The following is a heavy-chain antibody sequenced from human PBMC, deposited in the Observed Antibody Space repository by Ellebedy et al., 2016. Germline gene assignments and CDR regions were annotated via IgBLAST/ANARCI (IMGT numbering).Heavy chain of an antibody. CDR2: FDPEDGET. D-gene: IGHD3-10*01. CDR3: ARDDQLLWFGESLDYYGMDV. J-gene: IGHJ6*02. CDR1: GYTLTELS. Sequence: ASVKVSXXVSGYTLTELSMHWVRQAPGKGLEWMGGFDPEDGETIYAQKFQGRVTMTEDTSTDTAYMELSSLRSEDTAVYYCARDDQLLWFGESLDYYGMDVWGQGTTVTVSS. V-gene: IGHV1-24*01.